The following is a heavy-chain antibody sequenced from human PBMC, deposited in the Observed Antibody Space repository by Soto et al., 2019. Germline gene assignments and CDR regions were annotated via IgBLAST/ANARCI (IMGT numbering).Heavy chain of an antibody. CDR1: GYTFTSYG. CDR2: INTYTGNI. J-gene: IGHJ4*02. Sequence: QVQLVQSGAEVKKPGASVKVSCKVSGYTFTSYGISWVRQAPGQGLEWMGWINTYTGNINYAQKLQGRVTMTTDTSTSTAYMEFRSLRSGHTTLYYCARDRGGYKHFDYWGQGTLVTVPS. CDR3: ARDRGGYKHFDY. D-gene: IGHD1-26*01. V-gene: IGHV1-18*01.